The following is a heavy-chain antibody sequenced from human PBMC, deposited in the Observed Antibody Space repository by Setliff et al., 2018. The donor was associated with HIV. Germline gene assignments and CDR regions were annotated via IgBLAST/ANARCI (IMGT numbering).Heavy chain of an antibody. Sequence: PSETLSLTCDVSGFSISSRYYWGWIRQSPGKGLEWIGSFWHSGGPYYNPSLENRVTISVDMSKNQFSLKLNSVTAADTALYYCAQLGMVDDFDYWGQGTLVTVSS. V-gene: IGHV4-38-2*01. CDR1: GFSISSRYY. CDR3: AQLGMVDDFDY. J-gene: IGHJ4*02. D-gene: IGHD1-1*01. CDR2: FWHSGGP.